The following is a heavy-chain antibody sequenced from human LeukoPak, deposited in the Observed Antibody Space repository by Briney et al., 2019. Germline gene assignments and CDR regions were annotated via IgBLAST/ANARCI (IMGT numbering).Heavy chain of an antibody. CDR2: IYSGGST. CDR1: GFTVSSNY. CDR3: ARVMKVVPAAKGAFDI. Sequence: GGSLRLSCAASGFTVSSNYMSWVRQAPGKGLEWVSVIYSGGSTYYADSVKGRFTISRDNSKNTLYLQMNSLRAEDTAVYYCARVMKVVPAAKGAFDIWGQGTMVTVSS. D-gene: IGHD2-2*01. V-gene: IGHV3-53*01. J-gene: IGHJ3*02.